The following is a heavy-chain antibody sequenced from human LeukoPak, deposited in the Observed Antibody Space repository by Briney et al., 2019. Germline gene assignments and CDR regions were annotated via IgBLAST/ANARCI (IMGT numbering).Heavy chain of an antibody. CDR1: GFTFSSYA. J-gene: IGHJ6*03. CDR3: ATTVGNYYYYMDV. V-gene: IGHV3-23*01. Sequence: GGSLRLSCAATGFTFSSYAMSWVRQAPGKGLEWVSAISGSGGSTYYADSVKGRFTISRDNSKNTLYLQMNSLRAEDTAVYYCATTVGNYYYYMDVWGKGTTVTVSS. D-gene: IGHD4-11*01. CDR2: ISGSGGST.